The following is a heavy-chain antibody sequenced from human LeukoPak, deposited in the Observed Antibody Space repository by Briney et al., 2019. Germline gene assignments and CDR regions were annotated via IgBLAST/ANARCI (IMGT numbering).Heavy chain of an antibody. J-gene: IGHJ4*02. CDR1: GYTFTSYA. Sequence: ASVKVSCKASGYTFTSYAMNWVRQAPGQGLEWMGWINTNTGNPTYAQGFTGRFVFSLDTSVSTAYLQISSLKAEDTAVYYCARGGRRAVAAARGFDYWGQGTLVTVSS. V-gene: IGHV7-4-1*02. CDR3: ARGGRRAVAAARGFDY. D-gene: IGHD6-19*01. CDR2: INTNTGNP.